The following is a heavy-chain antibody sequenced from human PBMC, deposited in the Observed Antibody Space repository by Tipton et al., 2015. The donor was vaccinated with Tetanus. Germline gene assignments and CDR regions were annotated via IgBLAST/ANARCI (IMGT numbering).Heavy chain of an antibody. V-gene: IGHV4-59*02. D-gene: IGHD2-8*02. CDR3: AGVTAQRTELYFEH. J-gene: IGHJ1*01. CDR2: VYYTGDT. CDR1: GDSVGGYY. Sequence: LRLSCTVSGDSVGGYYWSWIRQPPGKGLEWVGYVYYTGDTNYNPSLKSRVTISMDRSENQISLKMTSVTAADTAVYYCAGVTAQRTELYFEHWGQGTQVTVSS.